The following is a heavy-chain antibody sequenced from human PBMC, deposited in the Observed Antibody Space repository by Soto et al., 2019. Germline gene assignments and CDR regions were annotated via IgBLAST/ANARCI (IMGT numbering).Heavy chain of an antibody. CDR1: GFTFSSYA. D-gene: IGHD3-3*01. CDR3: AKDPRENYDFWSGYLLFDY. V-gene: IGHV3-23*01. J-gene: IGHJ4*02. Sequence: PGGSLRLSCAASGFTFSSYAMSWVRQAPGKGLEWVSAISGSGGSTYYADPVKGRFTISRDNSKNTLYLQMNSLRAEDTAVYYCAKDPRENYDFWSGYLLFDYWGQGTLVTVSS. CDR2: ISGSGGST.